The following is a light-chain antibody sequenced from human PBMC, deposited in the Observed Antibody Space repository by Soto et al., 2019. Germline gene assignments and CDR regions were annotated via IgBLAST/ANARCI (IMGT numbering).Light chain of an antibody. CDR1: QSVRNNY. CDR3: QQYSSSPLT. V-gene: IGKV3-20*01. CDR2: DAS. J-gene: IGKJ4*01. Sequence: EIVLTQSPGTLSLSPGERATLSCRASQSVRNNYLAWYQQKPGQAPRFLIYDASSRATGIPDRFSGSGSGTDFTLTISRLEPEDFAVYYCQQYSSSPLTFGGGTKV.